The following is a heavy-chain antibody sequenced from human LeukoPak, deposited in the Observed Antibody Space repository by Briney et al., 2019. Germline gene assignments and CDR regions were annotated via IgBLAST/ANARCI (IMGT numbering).Heavy chain of an antibody. V-gene: IGHV3-9*01. CDR1: GFALYYNA. Sequence: GGSLRLSCGASGFALYYNAMHWVRQSPGEGLDWVSCVGWNGWIIGCVDSVGGRFTISRYNAKNSLYLERTIMRAEHTAFYYCAKGNRNWYYFESWGQGTLVTVSS. CDR2: VGWNGWII. J-gene: IGHJ4*02. CDR3: AKGNRNWYYFES. D-gene: IGHD1-7*01.